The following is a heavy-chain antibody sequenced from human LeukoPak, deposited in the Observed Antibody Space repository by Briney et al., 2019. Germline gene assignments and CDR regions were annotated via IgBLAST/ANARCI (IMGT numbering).Heavy chain of an antibody. Sequence: GGSLRLSCAASGFTFSSYAMSWVHQAPGKGLEWVSAISGSGGSTYYADSVKGRFTISRDNSKNTLYLQMNSLRAEDTAVYYCAILPDGDCYYVWFDPWGQGTLVTVSS. CDR1: GFTFSSYA. CDR3: AILPDGDCYYVWFDP. J-gene: IGHJ5*02. V-gene: IGHV3-23*01. CDR2: ISGSGGST. D-gene: IGHD2-21*02.